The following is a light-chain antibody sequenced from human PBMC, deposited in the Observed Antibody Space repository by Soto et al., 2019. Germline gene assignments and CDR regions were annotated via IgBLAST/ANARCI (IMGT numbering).Light chain of an antibody. CDR1: SSDVGGYNY. Sequence: QSALTQPASGSGSPGQSITISCTGTSSDVGGYNYVSWYQQHPRKAPKLMIFEVTNRPAGVSNGFSGSKSGNTASLTISGLQAEDEADYFCRSYPSSSVLFGGGTKLAVL. CDR2: EVT. J-gene: IGLJ2*01. CDR3: RSYPSSSVL. V-gene: IGLV2-14*01.